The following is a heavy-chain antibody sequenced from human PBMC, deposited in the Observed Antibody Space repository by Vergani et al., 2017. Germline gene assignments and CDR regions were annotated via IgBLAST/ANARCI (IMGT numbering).Heavy chain of an antibody. V-gene: IGHV3-30*03. Sequence: VQLLESGGGLVQPGGSLRLSCAASGFTFSSYGMHWVRQAPGKGLEWVAVISYDGSNKYYADSVKGRFTISRDNSKNTLYLQMNSLRAEDTAVYYCAVIAVAGTRPIDYWGQGTLVTVSS. D-gene: IGHD6-19*01. CDR1: GFTFSSYG. J-gene: IGHJ4*02. CDR2: ISYDGSNK. CDR3: AVIAVAGTRPIDY.